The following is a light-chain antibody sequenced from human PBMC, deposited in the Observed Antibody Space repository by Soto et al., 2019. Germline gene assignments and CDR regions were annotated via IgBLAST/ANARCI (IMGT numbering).Light chain of an antibody. CDR2: EVT. Sequence: QSVLTQPASVSGSPGQSITISCTGTSSDLGSYSYVSWYQQYPGKAPKLIIFEVTYRPSGVSPRFSGSRSGNTASLTISGLQTEDEADYYCSSYTNSNTRVFGGGTKVTVL. J-gene: IGLJ2*01. CDR1: SSDLGSYSY. V-gene: IGLV2-14*01. CDR3: SSYTNSNTRV.